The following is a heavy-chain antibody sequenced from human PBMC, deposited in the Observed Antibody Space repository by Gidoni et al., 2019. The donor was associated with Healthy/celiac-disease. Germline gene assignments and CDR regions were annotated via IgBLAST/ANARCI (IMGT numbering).Heavy chain of an antibody. CDR1: GFTFSSYG. D-gene: IGHD1-26*01. CDR2: ISYDGSNK. V-gene: IGHV3-30*18. CDR3: AKDRGVYSGSYSVESDY. Sequence: QVQLVESGGGVVQPGRSLRLSCAASGFTFSSYGMHWVRQAPGKGLEWVAVISYDGSNKYYADSVKGRFTISRDNSKNTLYLQMNSLRAEDTAVYYCAKDRGVYSGSYSVESDYWGQGTLVTVSS. J-gene: IGHJ4*02.